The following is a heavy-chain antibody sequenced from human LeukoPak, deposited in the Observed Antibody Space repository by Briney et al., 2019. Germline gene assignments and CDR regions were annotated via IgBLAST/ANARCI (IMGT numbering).Heavy chain of an antibody. J-gene: IGHJ4*02. V-gene: IGHV3-23*01. Sequence: GGSLRLSCAASGFTFSSYAMSWVRQAPGKGLEGVSAISGSGGSTYYADSVKGRFTISRENSKNTLYLQMNSLRAEDTAVYYCAKVPDSSPGDYWGQGTLVTVSS. CDR2: ISGSGGST. CDR1: GFTFSSYA. CDR3: AKVPDSSPGDY. D-gene: IGHD6-13*01.